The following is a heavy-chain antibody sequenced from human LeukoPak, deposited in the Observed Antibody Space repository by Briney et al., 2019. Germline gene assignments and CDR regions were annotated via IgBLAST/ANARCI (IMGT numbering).Heavy chain of an antibody. CDR2: ISWDGGST. D-gene: IGHD3-10*01. V-gene: IGHV3-43D*03. CDR1: GFTFDDYA. CDR3: AEDMEGRITMVRGALDV. Sequence: GGSLRLSCAASGFTFDDYAMHWVRQAPGKGLEWVSLISWDGGSTYYADSVKGRFTISRDNSKNSLYLQMNSLGAEDTALYYCAEDMEGRITMVRGALDVWGQGTTVTVSS. J-gene: IGHJ6*02.